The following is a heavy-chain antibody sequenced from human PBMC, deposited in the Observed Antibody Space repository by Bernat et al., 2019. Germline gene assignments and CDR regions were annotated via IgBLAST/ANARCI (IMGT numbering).Heavy chain of an antibody. CDR1: GFTFSSYA. CDR2: ISYDGSNK. V-gene: IGHV3-30-3*01. D-gene: IGHD6-13*01. J-gene: IGHJ4*02. Sequence: QVQLVESGGGVVQPGRSLRLSCAASGFTFSSYAMHWVRQAPGKGLGWVAVISYDGSNKYYADSVKGRFTISRDNSKNTLYLQMNSLRAEDTAVYYCARSLSYSSWHIDCFDYWGQGTLVTVSS. CDR3: ARSLSYSSWHIDCFDY.